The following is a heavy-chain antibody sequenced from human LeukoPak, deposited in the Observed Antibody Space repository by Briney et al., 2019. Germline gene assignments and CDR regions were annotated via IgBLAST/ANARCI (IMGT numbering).Heavy chain of an antibody. Sequence: ASVKVSCKASGGTFSSYAISWARQAPGQGLEWMGRIIPILGIANYAQKFQGRVTITADKSTSTAYMELNSLRSEDMAVYYCARDGGCSGGSCYSLDYWGQGTLVTVSS. CDR2: IIPILGIA. D-gene: IGHD2-15*01. V-gene: IGHV1-69*04. CDR1: GGTFSSYA. J-gene: IGHJ4*02. CDR3: ARDGGCSGGSCYSLDY.